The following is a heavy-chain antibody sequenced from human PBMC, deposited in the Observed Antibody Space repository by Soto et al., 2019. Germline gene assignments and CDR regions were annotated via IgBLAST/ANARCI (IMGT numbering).Heavy chain of an antibody. Sequence: SVKVSCKASGYTFTGYYMHWVRQASGQGLEWMGWIIPNCGTANYAQKFQGRVAITADESTSTAYMELSSLRSEDTAVYYCARDVLRYFDWLLPHYFDYWGQGTLVTVSS. D-gene: IGHD3-9*01. CDR1: GYTFTGYY. J-gene: IGHJ4*02. CDR3: ARDVLRYFDWLLPHYFDY. V-gene: IGHV1-69*13. CDR2: IIPNCGTA.